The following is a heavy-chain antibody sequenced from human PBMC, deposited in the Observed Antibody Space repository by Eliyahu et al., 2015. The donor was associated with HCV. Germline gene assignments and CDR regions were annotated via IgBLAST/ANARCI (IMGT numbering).Heavy chain of an antibody. J-gene: IGHJ6*02. Sequence: QVQLVESGGGVVQPGRSLRLSCAVSGIXFXXYGXXWVRQAPGKGLEWVALTSYDGSNKYYADSVKGRFTISRDNSKNTLHLQMNSLRPEDTAVYYCAKDICRTDPYCSSSTDGMDVWGQGTTVTVSS. CDR1: GIXFXXYG. V-gene: IGHV3-30*18. CDR2: TSYDGSNK. D-gene: IGHD2-2*01. CDR3: AKDICRTDPYCSSSTDGMDV.